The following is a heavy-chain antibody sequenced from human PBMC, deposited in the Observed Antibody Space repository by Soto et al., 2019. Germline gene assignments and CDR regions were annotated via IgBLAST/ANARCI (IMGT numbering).Heavy chain of an antibody. CDR3: AQSKVGATSNYFDY. J-gene: IGHJ4*02. CDR1: GFTFSSYA. D-gene: IGHD1-26*01. CDR2: ISVSGFLT. Sequence: GGSLRLSCAASGFTFSSYAMSWVRQAPGKGLEWVSVISVSGFLTYYADSVKGRFPISRDNSKNTLYLQLNSLRAEDTAVYYCAQSKVGATSNYFDYWGQGTLVTVSS. V-gene: IGHV3-23*01.